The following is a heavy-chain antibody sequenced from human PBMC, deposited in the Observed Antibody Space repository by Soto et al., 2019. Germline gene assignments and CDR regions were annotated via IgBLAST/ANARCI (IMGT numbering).Heavy chain of an antibody. CDR3: TRLDSSGSFDY. CDR1: GGSVSSDDYY. D-gene: IGHD3-22*01. V-gene: IGHV4-30-4*01. J-gene: IGHJ4*02. CDR2: IYYSGST. Sequence: PSETLSLTCTVSGGSVSSDDYYWIWIRQPPGKGLEWIGYIYYSGSTYYNPSLKSRATISLDTSKNQFSLNLSSVTAADTAVYYCTRLDSSGSFDYWGQGTLVT.